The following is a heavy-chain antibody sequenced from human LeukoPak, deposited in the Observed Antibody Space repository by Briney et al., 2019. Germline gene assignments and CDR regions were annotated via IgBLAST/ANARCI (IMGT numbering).Heavy chain of an antibody. V-gene: IGHV3-74*01. D-gene: IGHD3-10*01. CDR3: ARERGSYYMDV. Sequence: HPGGSLRLSCAASGFTFSPYWMHWVRQAPGKGLVWVSRIKSDGSTNYADSVKGRFTISRDNAKNTPYLQMNSLSSEDTAVYYCARERGSYYMDVWGKGTTVTVSS. J-gene: IGHJ6*03. CDR2: IKSDGST. CDR1: GFTFSPYW.